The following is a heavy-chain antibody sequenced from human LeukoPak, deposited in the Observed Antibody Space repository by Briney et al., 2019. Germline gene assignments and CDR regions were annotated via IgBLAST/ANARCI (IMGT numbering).Heavy chain of an antibody. CDR3: VRLRRNSDTSGFYYYYDF. V-gene: IGHV3-21*01. J-gene: IGHJ4*02. CDR1: GYTFSSYS. D-gene: IGHD3-22*01. CDR2: ISVGSNYI. Sequence: PGGSLRLSCVASGYTFSSYSINWVRHAPGKGLEWVSSISVGSNYIYYADSVRGRFSISRDDARDSLYLQMNSLRAEDTAVYFCVRLRRNSDTSGFYYYYDFWGQGTLVTVSS.